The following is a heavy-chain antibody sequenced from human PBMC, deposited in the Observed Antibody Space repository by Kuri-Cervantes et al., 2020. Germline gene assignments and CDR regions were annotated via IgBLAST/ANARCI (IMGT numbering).Heavy chain of an antibody. CDR2: ITGSGGDT. D-gene: IGHD4-23*01. CDR1: GFTFSNYA. Sequence: GGSLRLSCAASGFTFSNYAMVWVRQVPEEGLEWVSAITGSGGDTYYADSVKGRFTISRDNSKNTLYLRMDNLRAEDTAVYYCAKLWGYGGNSYLDYWGQGTLVTVSS. V-gene: IGHV3-23*01. J-gene: IGHJ4*02. CDR3: AKLWGYGGNSYLDY.